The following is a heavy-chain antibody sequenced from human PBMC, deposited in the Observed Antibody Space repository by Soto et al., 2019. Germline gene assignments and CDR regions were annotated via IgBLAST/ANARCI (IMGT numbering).Heavy chain of an antibody. CDR3: ARDVPLNYYDGTISYYAMAA. Sequence: QVQLVQSGAEVKKPGSSVKVSCKASGGTFSSHAISWVRQAPGQGLEWMGGIIPFFKAANYAQKFQGRVTITADDSTSTAYMDLYSLRSEDTAVYYCARDVPLNYYDGTISYYAMAARGQGATVPVSS. CDR2: IIPFFKAA. CDR1: GGTFSSHA. D-gene: IGHD3-16*01. J-gene: IGHJ6*02. V-gene: IGHV1-69*01.